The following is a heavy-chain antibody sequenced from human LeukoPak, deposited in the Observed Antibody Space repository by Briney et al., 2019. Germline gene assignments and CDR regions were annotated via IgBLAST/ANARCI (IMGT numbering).Heavy chain of an antibody. V-gene: IGHV3-20*04. CDR2: INWNGGST. Sequence: GGSLRLSCAASGFTFDDYGMSWVRQAPGKGLEWDSGINWNGGSTGYTDSVKGRFTISRDNAKNSLYLQMNSLRAEDTALYYCASLGITGTTTDAFDIWGQGTMVTVSS. CDR1: GFTFDDYG. J-gene: IGHJ3*02. CDR3: ASLGITGTTTDAFDI. D-gene: IGHD1-7*01.